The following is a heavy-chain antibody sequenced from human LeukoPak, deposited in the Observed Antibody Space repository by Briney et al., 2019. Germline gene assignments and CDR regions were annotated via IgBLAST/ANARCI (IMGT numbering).Heavy chain of an antibody. CDR1: GFTVSSNY. CDR3: ARMCPNGVCYDY. J-gene: IGHJ4*02. V-gene: IGHV3-66*01. Sequence: GGSLRLSCAASGFTVSSNYMSWVRQAPGKGLEWVSVIYSGGSTYYADSVKGRFTISRDNSKNTLYLQMNSLRAEDTAVFYCARMCPNGVCYDYWGQGTLVTVSS. CDR2: IYSGGST. D-gene: IGHD2-8*01.